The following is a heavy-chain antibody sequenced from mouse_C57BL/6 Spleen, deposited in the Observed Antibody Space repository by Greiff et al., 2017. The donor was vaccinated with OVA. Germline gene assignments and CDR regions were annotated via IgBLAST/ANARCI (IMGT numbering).Heavy chain of an antibody. V-gene: IGHV1-82*01. D-gene: IGHD2-4*01. CDR3: AGGYDYDIFY. CDR2: IYPGDGDT. Sequence: VKLQESGPELVKPGASVKISCKASGYAFSSSWMNWVKQRPGKGLEWIGRIYPGDGDTNYNGKFKGKATLTADKSSSTAYMQLSSLTSEDSAVYFCAGGYDYDIFYWGQGTTLTVSS. J-gene: IGHJ2*01. CDR1: GYAFSSSW.